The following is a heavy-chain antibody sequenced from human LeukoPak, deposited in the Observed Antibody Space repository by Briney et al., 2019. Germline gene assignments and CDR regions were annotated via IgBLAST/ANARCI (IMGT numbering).Heavy chain of an antibody. CDR2: ISGDGYHA. D-gene: IGHD7-27*01. Sequence: PGGSLRLSCAASGFRFSNYAMSWVRQAPGKGLEWVSAISGDGYHAYYIDSVKGRFTTSRDNSKDTLFLQMNSLRGEDAAIYYCAKGGQDDWGESWGQGTLVTVSS. CDR3: AKGGQDDWGES. J-gene: IGHJ5*02. V-gene: IGHV3-23*01. CDR1: GFRFSNYA.